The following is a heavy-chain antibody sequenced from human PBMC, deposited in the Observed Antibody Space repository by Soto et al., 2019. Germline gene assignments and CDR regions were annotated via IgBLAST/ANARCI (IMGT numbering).Heavy chain of an antibody. J-gene: IGHJ3*02. CDR1: GFTFSSYW. D-gene: IGHD3-10*01. Sequence: EVQLVESGGGLVQPGGSLRLSCAASGFTFSSYWMSWVREAPGKGLEWVANIKQDGSEKYYVDSVKGRFTISRDNAKNSLYLQMNSLRAEDTAVYYCASMTMVRGASLTDAFDIWGQGTMVTFSS. CDR2: IKQDGSEK. CDR3: ASMTMVRGASLTDAFDI. V-gene: IGHV3-7*01.